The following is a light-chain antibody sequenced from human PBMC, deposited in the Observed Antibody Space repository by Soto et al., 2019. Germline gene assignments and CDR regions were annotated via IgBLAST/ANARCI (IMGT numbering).Light chain of an antibody. V-gene: IGKV4-1*01. CDR3: QQDYDTLRT. CDR1: QSVLFRSNNKNY. CDR2: WAS. J-gene: IGKJ1*01. Sequence: DVVMTQSPASLAVSLGERATINCRSSQSVLFRSNNKNYLAWYQQKAGQPPKLLISWASSRESGVPDRFSGSGSGTDFTLTISSLQAEDVAVYYFQQDYDTLRTFGQGTKVEIK.